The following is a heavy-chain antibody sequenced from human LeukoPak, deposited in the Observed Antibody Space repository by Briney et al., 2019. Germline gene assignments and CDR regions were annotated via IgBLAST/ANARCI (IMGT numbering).Heavy chain of an antibody. V-gene: IGHV1-69*05. J-gene: IGHJ6*03. CDR2: IIPIFGTA. Sequence: ASVKVSCKASGGTFSSYAISWVRQAPGQGLEWMGGIIPIFGTANYAQKSQGRVTITTDESTSTAYMELSSLRSEDTAVYYCARRTTTVTGGGYMDVWGKGTTVAVSS. CDR3: ARRTTTVTGGGYMDV. CDR1: GGTFSSYA. D-gene: IGHD4-11*01.